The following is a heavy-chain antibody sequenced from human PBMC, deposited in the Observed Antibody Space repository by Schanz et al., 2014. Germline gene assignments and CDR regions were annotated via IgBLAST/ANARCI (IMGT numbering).Heavy chain of an antibody. CDR1: GYSFTTYG. CDR2: INPSGGST. J-gene: IGHJ4*02. Sequence: QVQLVQSGAEVKKPGASVRVSCKASGYSFTTYGLNWVRQAPGQGLEWMGIINPSGGSTSYAQKFQGRVTMTRDTSTSAVYMELSSLRSEDTAVYYCARDGEAAAGCDYWGQGTLVTVSS. CDR3: ARDGEAAAGCDY. D-gene: IGHD6-13*01. V-gene: IGHV1-46*03.